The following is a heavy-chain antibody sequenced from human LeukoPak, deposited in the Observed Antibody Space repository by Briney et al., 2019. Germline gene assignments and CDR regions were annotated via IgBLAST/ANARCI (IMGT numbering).Heavy chain of an antibody. V-gene: IGHV3-74*01. Sequence: QPGGSLRLSCAASGFTFSSYWMHWVRQAPGKGLVWVSRINSYGSSTSYADSVKGRFTISRDNAKNTLYLQMNSLRAEDTAVYYCTKPLTTKMASGSGNYFNPFDYWGQGTLVTVSS. CDR1: GFTFSSYW. J-gene: IGHJ4*02. D-gene: IGHD3-10*01. CDR3: TKPLTTKMASGSGNYFNPFDY. CDR2: INSYGSST.